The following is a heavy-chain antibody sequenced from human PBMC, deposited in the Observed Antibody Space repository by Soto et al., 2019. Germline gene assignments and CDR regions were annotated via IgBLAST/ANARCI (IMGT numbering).Heavy chain of an antibody. V-gene: IGHV4-30-2*01. D-gene: IGHD6-19*01. Sequence: TSETLSLTCAVSGGSISSGGYFWSWIRQPPGKGLEWIGYIYHSGSTYYNPSLKSRVTISVDRSKNQFSLKLSSVTAADTAVYYCARAGGLGAVAVDYWGQGTLVTVS. CDR2: IYHSGST. CDR3: ARAGGLGAVAVDY. CDR1: GGSISSGGYF. J-gene: IGHJ4*02.